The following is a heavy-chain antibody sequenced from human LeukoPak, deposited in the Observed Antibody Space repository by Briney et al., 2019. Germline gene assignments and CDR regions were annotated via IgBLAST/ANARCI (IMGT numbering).Heavy chain of an antibody. CDR2: IYLSGTT. J-gene: IGHJ4*02. V-gene: IGHV4-38-2*02. D-gene: IGHD3-9*01. CDR3: ARIFILSGFSSYFDH. Sequence: SETLSLTCSVSGNSISSGHYWGWIRQTPGKGLERIGSIYLSGTTYYNPSLKSRVTISVDTSKNQFSLKLSSVTAADTAAYFCARIFILSGFSSYFDHWGQGTLVTVSS. CDR1: GNSISSGHY.